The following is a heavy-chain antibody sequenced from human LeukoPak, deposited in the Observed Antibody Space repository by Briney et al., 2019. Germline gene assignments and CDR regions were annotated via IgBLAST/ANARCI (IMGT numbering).Heavy chain of an antibody. CDR2: ISGSGGST. D-gene: IGHD1-7*01. J-gene: IGHJ5*02. CDR3: AKDPLNCNYIDIWFDP. V-gene: IGHV3-23*01. Sequence: GGSLRLSCAASGFTFSSYAMSWVRQAPGKGLEWVSAISGSGGSTYYADSVKGRFTISRDNSKNTLYLQMNSLRAEDTAVYYCAKDPLNCNYIDIWFDPWGQGTLVTVSS. CDR1: GFTFSSYA.